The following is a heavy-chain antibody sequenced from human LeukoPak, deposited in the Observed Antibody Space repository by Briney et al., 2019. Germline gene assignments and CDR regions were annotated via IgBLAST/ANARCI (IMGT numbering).Heavy chain of an antibody. CDR1: GVSFSGYY. D-gene: IGHD3-10*01. J-gene: IGHJ5*02. CDR3: GYGSGA. Sequence: SETLSLTCAVYGVSFSGYYLSWIRQPPRKGLEWIGEINHSGSTNYNPSLKSRVTISVDTSKNQFSLKLSSVTAADTAVYYCGYGSGAWGQGTLVTVSS. CDR2: INHSGST. V-gene: IGHV4-34*01.